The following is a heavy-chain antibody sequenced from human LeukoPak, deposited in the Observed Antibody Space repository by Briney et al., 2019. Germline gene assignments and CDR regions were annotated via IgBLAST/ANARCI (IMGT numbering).Heavy chain of an antibody. V-gene: IGHV1-2*02. Sequence: ASVKVSCKASGYTFTGYYMHWVRQAPGQGLEWMGWINPKSGGTNYAQKFRGRVTMTRDRSISTAYMELSRLRSDETAVYYCARDHGGNIVVVPAAMPFEDYWGQGTLVTVSS. D-gene: IGHD2-2*01. CDR2: INPKSGGT. CDR3: ARDHGGNIVVVPAAMPFEDY. J-gene: IGHJ4*02. CDR1: GYTFTGYY.